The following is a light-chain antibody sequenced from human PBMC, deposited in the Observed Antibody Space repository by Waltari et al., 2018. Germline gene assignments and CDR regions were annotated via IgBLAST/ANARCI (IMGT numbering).Light chain of an antibody. CDR2: GKN. Sequence: SSVLTQDPAVSVALGQTVRITCQGDSLRTYYASWYQQRPGQAPVLVIYGKNNRPSGLPDRFTGSRSGITASLPISGAQAEDETDYYCNSRGSSGNHVLFGGGTKLTVL. CDR1: SLRTYY. J-gene: IGLJ2*01. V-gene: IGLV3-19*01. CDR3: NSRGSSGNHVL.